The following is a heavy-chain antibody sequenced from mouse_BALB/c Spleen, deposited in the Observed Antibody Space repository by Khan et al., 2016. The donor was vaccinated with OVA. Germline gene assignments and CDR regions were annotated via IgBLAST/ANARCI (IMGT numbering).Heavy chain of an antibody. J-gene: IGHJ3*01. CDR1: GYTFTSYV. V-gene: IGHV1S136*01. CDR3: APVDSYYVSFAY. D-gene: IGHD2-3*01. Sequence: VQLKQSGPELVKPGASVKMSCKASGYTFTSYVMHWVKQKPGQGLEWIGYIYPFNGDTKYNEKFKDKATLTSDKSSSTAYLELSRLTSEDSAVYVGAPVDSYYVSFAYWGQGTLVTVSA. CDR2: IYPFNGDT.